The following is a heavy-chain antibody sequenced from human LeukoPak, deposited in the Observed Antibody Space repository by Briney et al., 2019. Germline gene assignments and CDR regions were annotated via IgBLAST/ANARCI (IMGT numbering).Heavy chain of an antibody. D-gene: IGHD2-15*01. CDR2: IIPIFGTA. J-gene: IGHJ4*02. CDR3: AREGNYCSGGSCYTGRFDY. V-gene: IGHV1-69*13. CDR1: GGTFSSYA. Sequence: SVKVSCKASGGTFSSYAISWVRQAPGQGLEWMGGIIPIFGTANYAQKFQGRVTITADESTSTAYMELSSLRSEDTAVYYCAREGNYCSGGSCYTGRFDYWSQGSLVTVSS.